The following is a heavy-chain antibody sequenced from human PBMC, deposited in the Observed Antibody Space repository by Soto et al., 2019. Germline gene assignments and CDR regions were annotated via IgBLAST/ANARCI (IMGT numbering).Heavy chain of an antibody. J-gene: IGHJ6*02. CDR1: GDSVSSNSAA. CDR3: ARGSSRVVGLYYYYGMDV. D-gene: IGHD3-22*01. V-gene: IGHV6-1*01. CDR2: TYYRSKWYN. Sequence: SQTLSLPCAISGDSVSSNSAAWNWIRQSPSRGLEWLGRTYYRSKWYNDYAVSVKSRITINPDTSKNQFSLQLNSVTPEDTAVYYCARGSSRVVGLYYYYGMDVWGQGTTVTV.